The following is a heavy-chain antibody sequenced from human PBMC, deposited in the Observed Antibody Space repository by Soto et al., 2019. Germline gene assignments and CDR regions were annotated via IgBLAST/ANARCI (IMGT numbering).Heavy chain of an antibody. V-gene: IGHV1-69*13. Sequence: SVKVSCKASGGTFSSYAISWVRQAPGQGLEWKGGIIPIFGTANYAQKFQGRVTITADESTSTAYMELSSLRSEDTAVYYCASVDIVVVPEGDYYYYYGMDVWGQGTTVTVSS. CDR2: IIPIFGTA. CDR3: ASVDIVVVPEGDYYYYYGMDV. D-gene: IGHD2-2*03. CDR1: GGTFSSYA. J-gene: IGHJ6*02.